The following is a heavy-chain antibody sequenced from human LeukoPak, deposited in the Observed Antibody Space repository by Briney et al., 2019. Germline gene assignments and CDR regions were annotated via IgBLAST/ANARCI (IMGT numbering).Heavy chain of an antibody. J-gene: IGHJ4*02. Sequence: GGSLRLSCAASGFTFSSYWMSWVRQAPGKGLEWVANIKQDGSEKYYVDSVKGRFTISRDNSKNTLYLQMNSLRAEDTAVYYCARMDRNFYDSSGYYYFDYWGQGTLVTVSS. D-gene: IGHD3-22*01. CDR1: GFTFSSYW. V-gene: IGHV3-7*03. CDR3: ARMDRNFYDSSGYYYFDY. CDR2: IKQDGSEK.